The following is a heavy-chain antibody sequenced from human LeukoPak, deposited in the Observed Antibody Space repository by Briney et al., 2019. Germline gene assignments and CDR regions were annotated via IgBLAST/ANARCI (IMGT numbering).Heavy chain of an antibody. D-gene: IGHD6-6*01. CDR3: ARDTGRQLVRPRHYMDV. CDR2: IIPIFGTA. V-gene: IGHV1-69*05. CDR1: GGTFSSYA. J-gene: IGHJ6*03. Sequence: ASVKVSCKASGGTFSSYAISWVRQAPGQGLEWMGGIIPIFGTANYAQKFQGRVTITTDESTSTAYMELSSLRSEDTAVYYCARDTGRQLVRPRHYMDVWGKGTTVTVSS.